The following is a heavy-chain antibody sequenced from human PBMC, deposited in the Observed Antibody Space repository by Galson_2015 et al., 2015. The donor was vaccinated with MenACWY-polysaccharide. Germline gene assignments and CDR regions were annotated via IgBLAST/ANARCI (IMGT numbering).Heavy chain of an antibody. CDR2: IKQDGSEK. D-gene: IGHD3-10*01. CDR3: ARDRGVTSAKNWFDP. V-gene: IGHV3-7*01. Sequence: SLRLSCAASGFTFSSYWMSWVRQAPGKGPEWVANIKQDGSEKYYVDSVKGRFTISRDNAKNSLYLQMNSLRAEDTAVYYCARDRGVTSAKNWFDPWGQGTLVTVSS. CDR1: GFTFSSYW. J-gene: IGHJ5*02.